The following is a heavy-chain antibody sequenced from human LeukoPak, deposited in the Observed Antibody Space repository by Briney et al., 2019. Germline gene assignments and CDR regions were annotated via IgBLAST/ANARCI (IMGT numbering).Heavy chain of an antibody. V-gene: IGHV4-39*01. CDR1: GGSISSSSYY. Sequence: PSETLSLTCTVSGGSISSSSYYWGWIRQPPGKGLEWIGSIYYSGSTYYNSSLKSRVTISVDTSKNQFSLKLSSVTAADTAVYYCARRGYDSSGYYYAYWGQGTLVTVSS. CDR2: IYYSGST. CDR3: ARRGYDSSGYYYAY. D-gene: IGHD3-22*01. J-gene: IGHJ4*02.